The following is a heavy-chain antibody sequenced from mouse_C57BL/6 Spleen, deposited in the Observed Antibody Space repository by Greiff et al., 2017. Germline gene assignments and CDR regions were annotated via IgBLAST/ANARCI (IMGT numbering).Heavy chain of an antibody. CDR1: GFNIKDYY. V-gene: IGHV14-2*01. Sequence: EVQLQESGAELVKPGASVKLSCTASGFNIKDYYMHWVKQRTEQGLEWIGRIDPEDGETKYAPKFQGKATLTADTSSNTAYLQLSSLTSEDTAVYYCARGDYGNYPWYFDVWGTGTTVTVSS. J-gene: IGHJ1*03. D-gene: IGHD2-1*01. CDR2: IDPEDGET. CDR3: ARGDYGNYPWYFDV.